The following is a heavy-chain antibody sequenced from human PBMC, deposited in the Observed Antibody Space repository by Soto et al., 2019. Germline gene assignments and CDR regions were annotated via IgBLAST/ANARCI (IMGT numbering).Heavy chain of an antibody. CDR1: GDSISSGDYY. J-gene: IGHJ6*02. CDR3: ARDRPGTIYNSEYYYYDLDV. V-gene: IGHV4-61*08. D-gene: IGHD6-19*01. Sequence: SETLSLTCTVSGDSISSGDYYCSCIRPPPGELLWWIGFIYFSGSANYNPSLKSRVTISLDTSKNQFSLRLISMTAADTAVYFCARDRPGTIYNSEYYYYDLDVWGQGTTVTVSS. CDR2: IYFSGSA.